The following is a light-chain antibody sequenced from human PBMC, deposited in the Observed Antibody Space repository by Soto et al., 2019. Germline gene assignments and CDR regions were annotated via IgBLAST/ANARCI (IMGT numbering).Light chain of an antibody. CDR1: SSDVGVYNH. CDR3: NSYRDTDTFWV. CDR2: EVS. V-gene: IGLV2-14*01. J-gene: IGLJ3*02. Sequence: QAVVTQPASVSGSPGQSITISCTGTSSDVGVYNHVSWYQQYPGKVPKLMIYEVSNRPSGVSDRFSGSKSGNTASLTISGLQAEDEADYYCNSYRDTDTFWVFGGGTKLTVL.